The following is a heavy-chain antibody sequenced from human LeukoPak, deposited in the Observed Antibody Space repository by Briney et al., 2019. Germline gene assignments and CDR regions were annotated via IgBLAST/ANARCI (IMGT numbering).Heavy chain of an antibody. Sequence: ASVKVPCKASGYTFTGHFIQWVRQAPGQGPEWMGRIDPNDGGTNYAQKFQGRVTMTRDTSISTAYMKLSSLRSDDTAVYYCARGSDSGTPRWFDPWGQGTLVTV. J-gene: IGHJ5*02. CDR1: GYTFTGHF. CDR2: IDPNDGGT. CDR3: ARGSDSGTPRWFDP. D-gene: IGHD1-26*01. V-gene: IGHV1-2*06.